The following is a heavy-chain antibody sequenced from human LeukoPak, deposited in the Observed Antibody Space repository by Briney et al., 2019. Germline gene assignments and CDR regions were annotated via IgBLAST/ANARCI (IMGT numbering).Heavy chain of an antibody. CDR3: ARGRGSGHKENWFDP. D-gene: IGHD6-19*01. J-gene: IGHJ5*02. CDR2: MNPNSGNT. V-gene: IGHV1-8*01. Sequence: ASVKVSCKASGYTLTTYDINWVRQATGQGLEWMGWMNPNSGNTGYAQKFQGRVTMTRNTSITTAYMELSSLRSEDTAVYYCARGRGSGHKENWFDPWGQGTLVTVFS. CDR1: GYTLTTYD.